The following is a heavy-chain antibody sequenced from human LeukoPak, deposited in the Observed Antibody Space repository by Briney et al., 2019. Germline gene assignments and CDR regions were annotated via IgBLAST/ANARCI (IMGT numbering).Heavy chain of an antibody. CDR1: VYTFTSHD. Sequence: GASVKVSCKASVYTFTSHDINWVRQAPGQGLEWMGWMNPNSGNTGYAQKFQGRVTMTSNTSIGTAYMELNSLRSEDTAVYYCARGRRWLEVVPAAWFDPWGQGTLVTVSS. J-gene: IGHJ5*02. V-gene: IGHV1-8*01. CDR2: MNPNSGNT. CDR3: ARGRRWLEVVPAAWFDP. D-gene: IGHD2-2*01.